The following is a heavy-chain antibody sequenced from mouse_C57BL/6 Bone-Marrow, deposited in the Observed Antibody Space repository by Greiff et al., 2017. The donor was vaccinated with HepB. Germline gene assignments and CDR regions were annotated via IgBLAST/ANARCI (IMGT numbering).Heavy chain of an antibody. J-gene: IGHJ2*01. CDR1: GYSITSGYY. V-gene: IGHV3-6*01. CDR2: ISYDGSN. D-gene: IGHD2-2*01. Sequence: EVQLQESGPGLVKPSQSLSLTCSVTGYSITSGYYWNWIRQFPGNKLEWMGYISYDGSNNYNPSLKNRISITRDTSKNQFFLKLNSVTTEDTATYYWARDGYYLDYWGQGTTLTVSS. CDR3: ARDGYYLDY.